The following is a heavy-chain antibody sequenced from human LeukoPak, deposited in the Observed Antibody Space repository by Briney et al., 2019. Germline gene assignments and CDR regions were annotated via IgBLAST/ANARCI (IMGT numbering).Heavy chain of an antibody. CDR2: IRYDGNNQ. D-gene: IGHD4-17*01. J-gene: IGHJ4*02. CDR1: GFTFSNSG. CDR3: AKAGRVTTSHIDD. Sequence: GGSLRLSCAASGFTFSNSGVHWVRQAPGKGLEWVALIRYDGNNQYYGDSVRGRFTISRDNPKNTLYLEMNSLKPEDTAVYYCAKAGRVTTSHIDDWGQGTLVTVSS. V-gene: IGHV3-30*02.